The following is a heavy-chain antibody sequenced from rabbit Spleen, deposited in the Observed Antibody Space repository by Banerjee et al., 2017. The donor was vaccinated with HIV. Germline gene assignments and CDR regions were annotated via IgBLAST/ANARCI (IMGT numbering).Heavy chain of an antibody. D-gene: IGHD1-1*01. CDR3: ARDLDDVIGWNFGW. J-gene: IGHJ4*01. V-gene: IGHV1S40*01. CDR1: GFSFSSSDY. CDR2: IAGSSGGFT. Sequence: QSLEESGGDLVKPGASLTLTCTASGFSFSSSDYMCWVRQAPGKGLEWIACIAGSSGGFTYSATWAKGRFTCSKTSSTTVTLQMTSLTVADTATYFCARDLDDVIGWNFGWWGPGTLVTVS.